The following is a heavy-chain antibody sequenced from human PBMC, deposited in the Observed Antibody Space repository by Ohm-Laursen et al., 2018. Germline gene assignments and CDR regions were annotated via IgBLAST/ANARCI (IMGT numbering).Heavy chain of an antibody. Sequence: SLRLSCTASGFTFRSYGLHWVRQAPGKGLEWVAVISYDGSNKYYVDSVKGRFTISRDNSKNSLYLQMNSLRAEDMAVYHCVRGPYSYDSSGYPALWGQGTLVTVSS. CDR1: GFTFRSYG. CDR3: VRGPYSYDSSGYPAL. J-gene: IGHJ4*02. D-gene: IGHD3-22*01. V-gene: IGHV3-33*05. CDR2: ISYDGSNK.